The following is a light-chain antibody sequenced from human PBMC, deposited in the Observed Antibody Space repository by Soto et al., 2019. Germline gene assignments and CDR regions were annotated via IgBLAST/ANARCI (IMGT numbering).Light chain of an antibody. CDR1: SSNIGTYS. CDR3: AAWDDSLSGVV. V-gene: IGLV1-47*01. CDR2: RNN. J-gene: IGLJ2*01. Sequence: QSVLTQPPSASGTPGQRVTISCSGSSSNIGTYSVYWYQQVPGTAPNLLIYRNNQRPSGVPDRFSGSNSGTSASLAISGLRSEDEADYYCAAWDDSLSGVVFGGGTKLTV.